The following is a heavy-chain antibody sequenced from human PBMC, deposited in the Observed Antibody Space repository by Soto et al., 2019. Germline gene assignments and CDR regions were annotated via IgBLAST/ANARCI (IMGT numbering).Heavy chain of an antibody. V-gene: IGHV3-30-3*01. D-gene: IGHD4-4*01. Sequence: QVQLVESGGGVVQPGRSLRLSCAASGFTFSTYAMHWVRQAPGKGLEWVAAISYDGSNKYYTDSVKGRFTISRDSSKNTLFLQMNSLRGDDTAVYYCARGNAVGYSGNSVADFDYWGQGTLVTVSS. CDR2: ISYDGSNK. CDR3: ARGNAVGYSGNSVADFDY. J-gene: IGHJ4*02. CDR1: GFTFSTYA.